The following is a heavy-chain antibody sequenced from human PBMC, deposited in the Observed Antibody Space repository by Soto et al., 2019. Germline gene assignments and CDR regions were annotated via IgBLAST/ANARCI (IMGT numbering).Heavy chain of an antibody. CDR1: GGSISSGGYY. J-gene: IGHJ6*02. CDR2: IYYSGST. V-gene: IGHV4-31*03. Sequence: PSETLSLTCTVSGGSISSGGYYWSWIRQHPGKGLEWIGYIYYSGSTYYNPSLKSRVTISVDTSKNQFSLKLSSVTAADTAVYYCARDSRVARHYYGMDVWGQGTTVTVAS. CDR3: ARDSRVARHYYGMDV.